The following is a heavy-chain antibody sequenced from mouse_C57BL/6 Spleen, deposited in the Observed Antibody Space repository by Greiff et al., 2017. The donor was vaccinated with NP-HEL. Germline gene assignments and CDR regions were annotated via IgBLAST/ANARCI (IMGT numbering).Heavy chain of an antibody. J-gene: IGHJ2*01. CDR2: IVPGSGST. Sequence: VQLQQSGAELLKPGASVKLSCKATGYTFTGYWIEWVKQRPGHGLEWIGEIVPGSGSTNYNEKFKGKATFTAVTSSNTAYMQLSSRTTEDSAIYYFARWGGLGRGDYWGQGTTLTVSS. CDR1: GYTFTGYW. V-gene: IGHV1-9*01. D-gene: IGHD4-1*01. CDR3: ARWGGLGRGDY.